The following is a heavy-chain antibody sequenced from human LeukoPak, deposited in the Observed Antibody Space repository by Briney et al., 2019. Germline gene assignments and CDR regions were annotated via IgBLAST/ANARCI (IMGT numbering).Heavy chain of an antibody. CDR2: IIPIFGTV. Sequence: ASVKVSCKASGDTFNSYAISWVRQAPGQGLEWMGRIIPIFGTVKYARKFQDRVTIIADESTTTAYMELSSLRSEDTAVYYCARDHRDDFWGVSDYWGQGTLVTVSS. CDR1: GDTFNSYA. D-gene: IGHD3-3*01. J-gene: IGHJ4*02. V-gene: IGHV1-69*13. CDR3: ARDHRDDFWGVSDY.